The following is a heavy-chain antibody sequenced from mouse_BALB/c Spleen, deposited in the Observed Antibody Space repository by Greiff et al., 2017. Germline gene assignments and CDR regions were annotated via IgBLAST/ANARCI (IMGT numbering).Heavy chain of an antibody. D-gene: IGHD1-2*01. V-gene: IGHV1-4*02. CDR3: ARLGGSLYAMDY. Sequence: QVQLQQSAAELARPGASVKMSCKASGYTFTSYTMHWVKQRPGQGLEWIGYINPSSGYTEYNQKFKDKTTLTADKSSSTAYMQLSSLTSEDSAVYYCARLGGSLYAMDYWGQGTSVTVSS. CDR1: GYTFTSYT. J-gene: IGHJ4*01. CDR2: INPSSGYT.